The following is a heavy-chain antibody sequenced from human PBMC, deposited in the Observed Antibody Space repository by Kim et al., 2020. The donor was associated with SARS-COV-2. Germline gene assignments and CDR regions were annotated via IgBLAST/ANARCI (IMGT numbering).Heavy chain of an antibody. CDR2: IIPIFGTA. Sequence: SVKVSCKASGGTFSSYAISWVRQAPGQGLEWMGGIIPIFGTANYAQKFQGRVTITADESTSTAYMELSSLRSEDTAVYYCARDRHRAYYDFWSGSPYYYYGMDVWGQGTTVTVSS. V-gene: IGHV1-69*13. CDR1: GGTFSSYA. J-gene: IGHJ6*02. CDR3: ARDRHRAYYDFWSGSPYYYYGMDV. D-gene: IGHD3-3*01.